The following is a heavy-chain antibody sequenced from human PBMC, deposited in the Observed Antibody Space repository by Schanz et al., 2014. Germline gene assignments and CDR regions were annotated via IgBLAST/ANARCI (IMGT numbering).Heavy chain of an antibody. D-gene: IGHD6-13*01. V-gene: IGHV1-69*02. CDR1: RSTFSSYT. CDR2: IIPILGIA. Sequence: QVQLVQSGAEVKKPGSSVKVSCKASRSTFSSYTISWVRQARGQGLEWMGRIIPILGIANYAQNFQGRVTITADKSTFTAYMDVSSLRSEDTAVYYCASSGAGYSSSWDFDYWGQGTLVTVSS. CDR3: ASSGAGYSSSWDFDY. J-gene: IGHJ4*02.